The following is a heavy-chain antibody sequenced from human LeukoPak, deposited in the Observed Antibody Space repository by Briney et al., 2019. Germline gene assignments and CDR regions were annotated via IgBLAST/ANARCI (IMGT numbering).Heavy chain of an antibody. D-gene: IGHD1-26*01. CDR1: GGSFSGYY. J-gene: IGHJ4*02. CDR2: INHSGST. Sequence: SEALSLTCAVYGGSFSGYYWSWIRQPPGKGLEWIGEINHSGSTNYNPSLKSRVTISVDTSKNQFSLKLSSVTAADTAVYYCARVTDSGSYYFDYWGQGTLVTVSS. CDR3: ARVTDSGSYYFDY. V-gene: IGHV4-34*01.